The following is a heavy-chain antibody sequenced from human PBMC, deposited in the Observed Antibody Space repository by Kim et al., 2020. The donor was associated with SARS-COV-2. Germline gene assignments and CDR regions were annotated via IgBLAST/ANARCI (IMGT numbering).Heavy chain of an antibody. V-gene: IGHV3-15*01. J-gene: IGHJ3*02. CDR2: IKSKTDGGTT. D-gene: IGHD3-9*01. CDR1: GFTFSNAW. Sequence: GGSLRLSCAASGFTFSNAWMSWVRQAPGKGLEWVGHIKSKTDGGTTDYAAPVKGSFTILREDSKNTLYLQMSSLKTDDTALYYCTTETTINHDILTGYYRNNAFDIWGQGTMVTVSS. CDR3: TTETTINHDILTGYYRNNAFDI.